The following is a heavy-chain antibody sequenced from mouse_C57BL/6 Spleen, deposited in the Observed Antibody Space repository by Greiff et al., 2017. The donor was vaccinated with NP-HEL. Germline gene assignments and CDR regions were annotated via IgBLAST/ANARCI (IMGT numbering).Heavy chain of an antibody. CDR1: GFTFSDYG. V-gene: IGHV5-15*01. CDR2: ISTLAFSI. J-gene: IGHJ4*01. CDR3: ARQTGTNYYAMDY. Sequence: EVKLMESGGGLVQPGGSLKLSCAASGFTFSDYGMAWVRQAPSKGPEWVAFISTLAFSIYYADTVTGLFPIPRENAKNSRYLEMSSLRSEDTAMYYSARQTGTNYYAMDYWGQGTSVTVSS. D-gene: IGHD4-1*01.